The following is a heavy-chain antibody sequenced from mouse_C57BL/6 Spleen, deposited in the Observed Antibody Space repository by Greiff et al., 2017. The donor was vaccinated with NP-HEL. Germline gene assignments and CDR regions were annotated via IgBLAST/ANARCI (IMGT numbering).Heavy chain of an antibody. CDR1: GYAFSSYW. CDR2: IYPGDGDT. J-gene: IGHJ4*01. Sequence: LVESGAELVKPGASVKISCKASGYAFSSYWMNWVKQRPGKGLEWLGQIYPGDGDTNYNGKFKGKATLTADKSSSTAYMQLSSLTSEDSAVYFCARGNYGSSPHAMDYWGQGTSVTVSS. V-gene: IGHV1-80*01. CDR3: ARGNYGSSPHAMDY. D-gene: IGHD1-1*01.